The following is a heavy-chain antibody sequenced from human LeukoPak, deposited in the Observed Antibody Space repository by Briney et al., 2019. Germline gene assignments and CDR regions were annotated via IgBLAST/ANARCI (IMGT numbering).Heavy chain of an antibody. V-gene: IGHV3-30*04. D-gene: IGHD1-26*01. Sequence: QTGGSLRLSCAASGFTFSSYVMHWVRQAPGKGLEWVAIISYDGSNEYYADSVKGRFTISRDNSKNTLYLQMNSLRAADTAVYYCARRVWATTISRDAFDIWGQGTMVTVSS. CDR1: GFTFSSYV. CDR2: ISYDGSNE. CDR3: ARRVWATTISRDAFDI. J-gene: IGHJ3*02.